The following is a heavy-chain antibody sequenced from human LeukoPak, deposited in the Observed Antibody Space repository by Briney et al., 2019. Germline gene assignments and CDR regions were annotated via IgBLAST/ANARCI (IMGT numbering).Heavy chain of an antibody. CDR3: ARDWDCRAGRCVDCFDP. CDR2: IRGNGVNT. D-gene: IGHD2-15*01. CDR1: GYTFTDYG. J-gene: IGHJ5*02. Sequence: ASVKVSCKASGYTFTDYGVSWVRLAPGQGLEWMGWIRGNGVNTDYAQKFQGRVTMSTDTSTNTAYMELRSLRSDDTAVYFCARDWDCRAGRCVDCFDPWGQGTLVTVSS. V-gene: IGHV1-18*01.